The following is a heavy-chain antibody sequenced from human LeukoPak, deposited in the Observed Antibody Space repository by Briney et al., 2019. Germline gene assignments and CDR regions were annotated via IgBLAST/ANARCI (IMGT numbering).Heavy chain of an antibody. Sequence: GGSLRLSCAASGFTVSSNYMNWVRQAPGKGLEWVSVIYGGGSTYYADSVKGRFTISRDNSKNTLYLQMNSLRAEDTAVYYCARDRDANWFDPWGQGTLVTVSS. CDR2: IYGGGST. V-gene: IGHV3-53*01. CDR1: GFTVSSNY. CDR3: ARDRDANWFDP. J-gene: IGHJ5*02. D-gene: IGHD3-10*01.